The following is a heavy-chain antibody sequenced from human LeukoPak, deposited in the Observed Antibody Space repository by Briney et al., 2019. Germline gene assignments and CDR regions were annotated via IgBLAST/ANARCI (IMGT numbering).Heavy chain of an antibody. V-gene: IGHV3-21*01. CDR1: GFTFSSYS. D-gene: IGHD6-19*01. CDR2: ISSSSSYI. CDR3: ARRPATHQWLVHPHDY. Sequence: GGSLRLSCAASGFTFSSYSMNWVRQAPGKGLEWVSSISSSSSYIYYADSVKGRFTISRDNAKNSLYLQMNSLRAEDTAVYYCARRPATHQWLVHPHDYWGRGTLVTVSS. J-gene: IGHJ4*02.